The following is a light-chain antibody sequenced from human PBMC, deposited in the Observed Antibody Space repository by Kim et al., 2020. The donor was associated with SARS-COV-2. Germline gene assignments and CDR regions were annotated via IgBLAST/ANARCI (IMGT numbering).Light chain of an antibody. V-gene: IGKV4-1*01. CDR3: QQYYDVPYT. CDR1: LSVLYNSDNKNY. Sequence: DIVMTQSPDSLAVSLGERATIKCKSSLSVLYNSDNKNYLNWYQQKSGQPPKLLIYRASTRESGVPDRFSGSGSGTDFTLTISSLQAEDVAVYYCQQYYDVPYTFGQGTKLEIK. CDR2: RAS. J-gene: IGKJ2*01.